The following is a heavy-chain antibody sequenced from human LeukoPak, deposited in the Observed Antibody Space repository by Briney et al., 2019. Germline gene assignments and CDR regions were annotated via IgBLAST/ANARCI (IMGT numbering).Heavy chain of an antibody. CDR1: GFPFSRYA. Sequence: GGSLRLSCAAAGFPFSRYAMSWVRQTPEKGLEWVSVISGSDGSKYYADFVKGRFTISRDDSRNTVYLQMNNLRAEDTAVYYCTKQVSCDTTTCYAGMPPDYWGQGTLVTVSS. V-gene: IGHV3-23*01. CDR2: ISGSDGSK. CDR3: TKQVSCDTTTCYAGMPPDY. D-gene: IGHD2/OR15-2a*01. J-gene: IGHJ4*02.